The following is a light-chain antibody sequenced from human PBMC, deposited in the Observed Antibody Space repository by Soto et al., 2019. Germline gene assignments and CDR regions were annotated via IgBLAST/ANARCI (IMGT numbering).Light chain of an antibody. CDR2: GAS. CDR3: QQYNNWPPRT. J-gene: IGKJ1*01. Sequence: EIVMTQSPATLSVSPGERATLSCRASQSVSSNLAWYQKNPGQAPRLLIYGASTMATGIPARFSGSGSGTEFPLTIGSLQSEDFAVYYCQQYNNWPPRTFGQGTKVEIK. CDR1: QSVSSN. V-gene: IGKV3-15*01.